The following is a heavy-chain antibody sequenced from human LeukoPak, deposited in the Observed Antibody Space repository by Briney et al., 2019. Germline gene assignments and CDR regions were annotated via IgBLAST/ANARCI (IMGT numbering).Heavy chain of an antibody. D-gene: IGHD3-22*01. J-gene: IGHJ4*02. CDR2: IGGSGKNT. CDR1: GFTFSSHA. Sequence: GGSLRLSCAASGFTFSSHAMSWVRQAPGKGLEWVSSIGGSGKNTFYADAVKGRFTISRDNSKDTLYLQMHSLRAEDTAVYYCAKMGYYESSDFFDYWGQGTLVTVSS. V-gene: IGHV3-23*01. CDR3: AKMGYYESSDFFDY.